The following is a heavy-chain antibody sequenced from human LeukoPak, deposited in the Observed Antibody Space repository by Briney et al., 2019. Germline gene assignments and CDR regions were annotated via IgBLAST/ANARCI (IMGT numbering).Heavy chain of an antibody. J-gene: IGHJ4*02. CDR1: GFTFSSYA. Sequence: GGSLRLSCAASGFTFSSYAMHWVRQAPGKGLEWVAVISYDGSNKYHADSVKGRFTISRDNSKNTLYLQMNSLRAEDTAVYYCARYYGGNSSFDYWGQGTLVTVSS. D-gene: IGHD4-23*01. CDR2: ISYDGSNK. V-gene: IGHV3-30*04. CDR3: ARYYGGNSSFDY.